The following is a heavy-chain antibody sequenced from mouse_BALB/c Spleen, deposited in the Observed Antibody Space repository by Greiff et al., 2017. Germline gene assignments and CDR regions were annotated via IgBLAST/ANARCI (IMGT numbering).Heavy chain of an antibody. CDR3: ARSDAMDS. CDR2: ISSGSSTI. V-gene: IGHV5-17*02. J-gene: IGHJ4*01. Sequence: EVHLVESGGGLVQPGGSRKLSCAASGFTFSSFGMHWVRQAPEKGLEWVAYISSGSSTIYYADTVKGRFTISRDNPKNTLFLQMTSLRSEDTAMYYCARSDAMDSWGQGTSVTVSS. CDR1: GFTFSSFG.